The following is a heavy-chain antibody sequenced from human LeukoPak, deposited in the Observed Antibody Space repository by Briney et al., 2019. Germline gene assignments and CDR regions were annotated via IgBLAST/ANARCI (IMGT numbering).Heavy chain of an antibody. CDR1: GFTLSNAW. D-gene: IGHD3-22*01. CDR2: IKSKTDGGTT. J-gene: IGHJ4*02. V-gene: IGHV3-15*01. CDR3: TTDSPYYYDSSGYPHFDY. Sequence: GGSLRLSCAASGFTLSNAWMSWVRQAPGKGLEWVGRIKSKTDGGTTDYAAPVKGRFTISRDDSKNTLYLQMNSLKTEDTAVYYCTTDSPYYYDSSGYPHFDYWGQGTLVTVSS.